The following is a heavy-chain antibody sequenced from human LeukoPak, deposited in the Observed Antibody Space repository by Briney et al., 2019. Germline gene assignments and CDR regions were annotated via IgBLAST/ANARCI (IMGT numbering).Heavy chain of an antibody. D-gene: IGHD3-22*01. J-gene: IGHJ4*02. Sequence: VASVKVSCKASGYTFTAYYMHWVRQAPGQGLEWMGWINPNSGGTNSSQKFQDRVTLTRDTSISTAYMELGSLRSDDTAIYYCARGGYYDSSGYFDYWGQGTLVTVSS. CDR3: ARGGYYDSSGYFDY. V-gene: IGHV1-2*02. CDR1: GYTFTAYY. CDR2: INPNSGGT.